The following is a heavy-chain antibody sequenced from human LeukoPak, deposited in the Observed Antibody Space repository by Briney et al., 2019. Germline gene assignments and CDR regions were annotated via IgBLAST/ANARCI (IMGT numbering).Heavy chain of an antibody. CDR3: ARVIGSYGDSAY. CDR1: GFSISNSA. Sequence: GGSLRLSCAASGFSISNSAMSWARQAPGKGLEWLSYISSTSSAIYYADSVKGRFTISRDNAKNSLYLQMDSLRAEDTAIYYCARVIGSYGDSAYWGQGTLVTVSS. V-gene: IGHV3-48*04. CDR2: ISSTSSAI. J-gene: IGHJ4*02. D-gene: IGHD3-16*01.